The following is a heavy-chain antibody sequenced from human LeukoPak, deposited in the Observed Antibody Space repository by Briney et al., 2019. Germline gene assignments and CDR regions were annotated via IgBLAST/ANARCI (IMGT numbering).Heavy chain of an antibody. Sequence: GASVKVSCKASGGTFSSYAISWGRQAPGQGVEWMGRNLPILGIANYAQKFQGRVTITADKSTSTAYMELSNLRSEDTAVYDCARYCSSTSCYSSYYYYGMDVWGQGTTVTVSS. D-gene: IGHD2-2*02. V-gene: IGHV1-69*04. J-gene: IGHJ6*02. CDR3: ARYCSSTSCYSSYYYYGMDV. CDR2: NLPILGIA. CDR1: GGTFSSYA.